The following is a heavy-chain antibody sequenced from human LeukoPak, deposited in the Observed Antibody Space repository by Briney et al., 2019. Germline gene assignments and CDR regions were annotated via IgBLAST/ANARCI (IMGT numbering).Heavy chain of an antibody. Sequence: GASVKVSCKASGYTFTGYYMHWVRQAPGQGLEWMGWINPNSGGTNYAQKFQGRVTMTRDTSISTAYMELSRLRSDDTAVYYCARGWSSGWYERYYYYYMDVWGKGTTVTVSS. D-gene: IGHD6-19*01. CDR1: GYTFTGYY. CDR2: INPNSGGT. CDR3: ARGWSSGWYERYYYYYMDV. V-gene: IGHV1-2*02. J-gene: IGHJ6*03.